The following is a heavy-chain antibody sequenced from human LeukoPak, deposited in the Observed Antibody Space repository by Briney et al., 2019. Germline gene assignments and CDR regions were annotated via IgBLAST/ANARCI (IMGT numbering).Heavy chain of an antibody. CDR2: ISSSGSTI. D-gene: IGHD2-15*01. CDR3: ASEGYCSGGSCPPDY. Sequence: GGSLRLSCEASGFTFGHYAIHWVRQAPGKGLEWVSYISSSGSTIYYADSVKGRFTISRDNSRNTLYLQMNSLRAEDTAVYYCASEGYCSGGSCPPDYWGQGTLVTVSS. CDR1: GFTFGHYA. J-gene: IGHJ4*02. V-gene: IGHV3-48*01.